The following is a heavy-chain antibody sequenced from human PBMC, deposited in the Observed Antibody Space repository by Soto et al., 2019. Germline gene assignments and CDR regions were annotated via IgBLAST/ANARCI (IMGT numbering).Heavy chain of an antibody. J-gene: IGHJ4*02. D-gene: IGHD4-17*01. Sequence: GGSLRLSCAASGFTFSSYWMSWVRQAPGKGLEWVANIKQDGSEKYYVDSVKGRFTISRDNAKNSLYLQMNSLRAEDTAVYYCARVDYGDYPFLFDYWGQGTLVTVSS. CDR2: IKQDGSEK. CDR3: ARVDYGDYPFLFDY. CDR1: GFTFSSYW. V-gene: IGHV3-7*01.